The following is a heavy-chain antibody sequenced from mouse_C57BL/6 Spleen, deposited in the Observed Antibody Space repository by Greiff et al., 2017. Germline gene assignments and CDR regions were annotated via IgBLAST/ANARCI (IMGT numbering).Heavy chain of an antibody. D-gene: IGHD2-3*01. V-gene: IGHV1-69*01. CDR2: IDPSDSYT. J-gene: IGHJ4*01. Sequence: VHLQQPGAELVMPGASVKLSCKASGYTFTSYWMHWVKQRPGQGLEWIGEIDPSDSYTNYNQKFKGKSTLTVDKSSSTAYMQLRSLTSEDSAVYYCARKGGYEGYPYAMDYWGQGTSVTVSS. CDR3: ARKGGYEGYPYAMDY. CDR1: GYTFTSYW.